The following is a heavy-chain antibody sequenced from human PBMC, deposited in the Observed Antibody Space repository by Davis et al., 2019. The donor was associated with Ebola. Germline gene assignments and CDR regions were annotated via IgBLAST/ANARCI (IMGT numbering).Heavy chain of an antibody. CDR1: GGSFSGYY. J-gene: IGHJ4*02. V-gene: IGHV4-59*01. D-gene: IGHD4-23*01. CDR2: IHYSGDT. Sequence: MPSETLSLTCAVYGGSFSGYYWSWIRQPPGKGLEWIGYIHYSGDTKSNTALKSRVTISVDTSKNQFSLKLSSVTAADTAVYYCARGILARWGFDYWGQGTLVTVSS. CDR3: ARGILARWGFDY.